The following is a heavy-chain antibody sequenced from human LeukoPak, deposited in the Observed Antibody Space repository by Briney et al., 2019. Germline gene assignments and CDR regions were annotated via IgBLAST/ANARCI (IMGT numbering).Heavy chain of an antibody. J-gene: IGHJ6*03. CDR1: GYTFTSYD. CDR2: MNPNSGNT. V-gene: IGHV1-8*01. Sequence: ASVKVSCKASGYTFTSYDINWVRQATGQGLEWMGWMNPNSGNTGYAQKFQGRVTMTRNTSISTAYMELSSLRSEDTAVYYCARGPSELGNVRYYYYYYMDVWGKGTTVTVSS. CDR3: ARGPSELGNVRYYYYYYMDV. D-gene: IGHD7-27*01.